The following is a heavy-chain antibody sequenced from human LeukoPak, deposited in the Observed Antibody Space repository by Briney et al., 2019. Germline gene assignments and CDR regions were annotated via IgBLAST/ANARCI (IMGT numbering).Heavy chain of an antibody. Sequence: GGSLRLSCAASGFTFSSYSMNWVRQAPGKGLEWVSSISSSSSYIYYADSVKGRFTISRDNAKNSLYLQMNSLRAEDTAVYYCARDLRNYYGSGGWGQGTLVTVSS. CDR3: ARDLRNYYGSGG. J-gene: IGHJ4*02. CDR1: GFTFSSYS. CDR2: ISSSSSYI. V-gene: IGHV3-21*01. D-gene: IGHD3-10*01.